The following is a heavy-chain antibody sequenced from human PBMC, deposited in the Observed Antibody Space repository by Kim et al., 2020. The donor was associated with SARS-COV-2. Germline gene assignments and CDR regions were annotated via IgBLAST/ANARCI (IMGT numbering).Heavy chain of an antibody. V-gene: IGHV3-23*01. D-gene: IGHD2-21*02. J-gene: IGHJ4*02. CDR3: AKEADFVVVVTANSY. Sequence: AVRCRFTISRDNSKNTLYLQMISRRAEDRAVYYCAKEADFVVVVTANSYWGQGTLVTVSS.